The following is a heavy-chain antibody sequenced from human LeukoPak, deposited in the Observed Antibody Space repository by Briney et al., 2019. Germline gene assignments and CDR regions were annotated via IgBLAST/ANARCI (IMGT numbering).Heavy chain of an antibody. CDR2: ISYDGSNR. D-gene: IGHD4-11*01. Sequence: PGGSLRLSCAASGFTFSSYGMHWVRQAPGKGLEWVAVISYDGSNRYYVDSVKGRVTISRDNSKNTLYLQMNSLTAEDTAVYYCAKSRYYSNYPFDYWGQGTLVTVSS. CDR1: GFTFSSYG. CDR3: AKSRYYSNYPFDY. V-gene: IGHV3-30*18. J-gene: IGHJ4*02.